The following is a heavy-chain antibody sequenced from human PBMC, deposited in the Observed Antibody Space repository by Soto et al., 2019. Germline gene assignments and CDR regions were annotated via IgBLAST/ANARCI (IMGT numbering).Heavy chain of an antibody. CDR2: IYYSGST. CDR1: GGSISSGDYY. D-gene: IGHD3-9*01. CDR3: ARGDYDIWTRGRPPFYGMDV. J-gene: IGHJ6*02. Sequence: QVQLQESGPGLVKPSQTLSLTCTVSGGSISSGDYYWSWIRQPPGKGLEWIGYIYYSGSTYYNPSLKSRVTISVDTSQNHFTLKLGPVTPADTAVYYCARGDYDIWTRGRPPFYGMDVWGQGTTVTVSS. V-gene: IGHV4-30-4*01.